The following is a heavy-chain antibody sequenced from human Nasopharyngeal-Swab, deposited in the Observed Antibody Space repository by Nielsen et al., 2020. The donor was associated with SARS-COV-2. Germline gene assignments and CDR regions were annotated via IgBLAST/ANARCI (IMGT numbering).Heavy chain of an antibody. CDR1: GYTFTSYA. Sequence: ASVKVSCKASGYTFTSYAMHWVRQAPGQGLEWMGWISAYNGNTNYAQKLQGRVTMTTDTSTSTAYMELRSLRSDDTAVYYCARDTLRFLEWPPPAEIDYWGQGTLVTVSS. CDR3: ARDTLRFLEWPPPAEIDY. J-gene: IGHJ4*02. CDR2: ISAYNGNT. V-gene: IGHV1-18*01. D-gene: IGHD3-3*01.